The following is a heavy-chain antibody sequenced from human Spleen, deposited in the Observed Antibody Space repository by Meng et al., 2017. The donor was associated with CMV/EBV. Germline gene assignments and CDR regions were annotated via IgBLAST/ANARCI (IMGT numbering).Heavy chain of an antibody. CDR3: AKGTYDYADD. CDR1: GFTFDDYP. CDR2: ISWNGVSA. Sequence: GESLKISCAASGFTFDDYPMHWVRQAPGKGLEWVSLISWNGVSASYADSVKGRFTISRDNSKNSLYLEMNSLSTEDTALYYCAKGTYDYADDWGQGTLVTVSS. J-gene: IGHJ4*02. V-gene: IGHV3-43*01. D-gene: IGHD3-16*01.